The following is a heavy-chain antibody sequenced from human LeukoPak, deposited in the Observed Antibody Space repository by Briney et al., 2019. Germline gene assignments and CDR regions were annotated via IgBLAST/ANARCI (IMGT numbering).Heavy chain of an antibody. CDR3: ARGSYAIFGVVSLWFDP. V-gene: IGHV4-39*07. D-gene: IGHD3-3*01. Sequence: SETLSLTCTVSGGSISSSSYYWGWIRQPPGKGLEWIGSIYYSGSTYYNPSLKSRVTISVDTSKNQFSLKLSSVTAADTAVYYCARGSYAIFGVVSLWFDPWGQGTLVTVSS. J-gene: IGHJ5*02. CDR1: GGSISSSSYY. CDR2: IYYSGST.